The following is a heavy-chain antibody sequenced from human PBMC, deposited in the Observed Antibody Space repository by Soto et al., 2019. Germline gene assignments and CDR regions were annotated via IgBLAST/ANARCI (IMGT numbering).Heavy chain of an antibody. V-gene: IGHV4-34*01. J-gene: IGHJ6*02. CDR2: INHSGST. CDR3: ARGGAWFGDHYYYGMDV. Sequence: PSETLSLTCAVYGGSFSGYYWSWIRQPPGKGLEWIGEINHSGSTNYNPSLKSRVTISVDTSKNQFSLKLSSVTAADTAVYYCARGGAWFGDHYYYGMDVWGQGTTVTVSS. D-gene: IGHD3-10*01. CDR1: GGSFSGYY.